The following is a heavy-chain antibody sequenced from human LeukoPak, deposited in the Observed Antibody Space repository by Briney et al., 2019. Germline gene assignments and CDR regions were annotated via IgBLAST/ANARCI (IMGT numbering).Heavy chain of an antibody. CDR3: ARGGYCSSTSCESSN. J-gene: IGHJ4*02. CDR2: INPNSGGT. D-gene: IGHD2-2*01. CDR1: GYTFTSYG. Sequence: ASVKVSCKASGYTFTSYGISWVRQAPGQGLEWMGWINPNSGGTNYAQKFQGRVTMTRDTSISTAYMELSRLRSDDTAVYYCARGGYCSSTSCESSNWGQGTLVTVSS. V-gene: IGHV1-2*02.